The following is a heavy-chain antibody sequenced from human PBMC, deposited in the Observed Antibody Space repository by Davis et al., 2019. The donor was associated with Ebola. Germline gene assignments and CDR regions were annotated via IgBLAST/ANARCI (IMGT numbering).Heavy chain of an antibody. J-gene: IGHJ4*02. CDR2: IIPIFDTP. V-gene: IGHV1-69*13. CDR3: ARDFDGGNYYFDY. Sequence: SVKVSCKTSGGSFSSHPISWVRQAPRQGLDWMGGIIPIFDTPHYAQKFQGRITITADASTSTAYMELSSLRSEDTATYFWARDFDGGNYYFDYWGPGTPVTVSS. CDR1: GGSFSSHP. D-gene: IGHD3-9*01.